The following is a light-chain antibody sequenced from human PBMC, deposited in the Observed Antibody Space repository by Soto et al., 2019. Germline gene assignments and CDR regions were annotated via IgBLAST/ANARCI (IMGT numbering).Light chain of an antibody. V-gene: IGLV2-11*01. CDR3: SSYTTASTYV. Sequence: QSALTQPRSVSVSPGQSVTISCTGTSSDVGGYNYVSWFQQHPGKAPKLMIYDVSKRPSGGPDRCSGSKSGNTASLTISGLQAEDEADYYCSSYTTASTYVSGTGTKVTVL. CDR2: DVS. J-gene: IGLJ1*01. CDR1: SSDVGGYNY.